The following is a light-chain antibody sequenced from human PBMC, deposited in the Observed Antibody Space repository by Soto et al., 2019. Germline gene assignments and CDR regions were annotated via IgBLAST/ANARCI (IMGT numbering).Light chain of an antibody. J-gene: IGKJ3*01. CDR3: QKYNRGPPLT. CDR1: QGISNY. Sequence: DIQMTQSPSSLSASVGDRVTITCRASQGISNYLAWYQQKPGKVPKLLIYAASTLQSGVPSRFSGSGSGTDFTLTISSLRPEDVATYYYQKYNRGPPLTFGPGTKVDIK. V-gene: IGKV1-27*01. CDR2: AAS.